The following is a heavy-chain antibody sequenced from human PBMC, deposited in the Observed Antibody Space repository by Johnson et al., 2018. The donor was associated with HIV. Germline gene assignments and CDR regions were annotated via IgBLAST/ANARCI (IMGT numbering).Heavy chain of an antibody. V-gene: IGHV3-66*01. CDR3: ARDVTKDAFDI. CDR2: IYSGGST. D-gene: IGHD4-17*01. CDR1: GFTFSDYY. J-gene: IGHJ3*02. Sequence: EVQLVESGGGLVKPGASLRLSCAASGFTFSDYYMSWVRQAPGKGLEWVSVIYSGGSTYYADSVKGRFTISRDNSKNTLYLQMNSLRAEDTAVYYCARDVTKDAFDIWGQGTMVTVSS.